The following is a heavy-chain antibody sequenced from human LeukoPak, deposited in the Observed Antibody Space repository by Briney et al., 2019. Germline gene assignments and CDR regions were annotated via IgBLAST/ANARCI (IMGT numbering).Heavy chain of an antibody. J-gene: IGHJ4*02. Sequence: GGSLRLSCAASGFTFSSYEMNWVRQAPGKGLEWVSVITGSGGSTNYADSVKGRFTISRDNSKNTVFLQMNSLRAEDTAVYYCAKDSSWYFDYWGQGTLVTVSS. CDR2: ITGSGGST. CDR3: AKDSSWYFDY. V-gene: IGHV3-23*01. D-gene: IGHD6-13*01. CDR1: GFTFSSYE.